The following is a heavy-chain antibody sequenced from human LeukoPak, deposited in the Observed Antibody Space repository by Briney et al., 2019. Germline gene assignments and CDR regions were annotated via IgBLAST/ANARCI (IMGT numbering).Heavy chain of an antibody. Sequence: SETLSLTCAVYGGSYSGYYWNWIRQSPGKGLEWIGEVLHDGSTNYNPSLKSRVTIAVDTSQNQFSLKLSAVTAADTAVYYCARGKYYFDSSGYDYWGQGSQVAVSS. CDR2: VLHDGST. D-gene: IGHD3-22*01. CDR3: ARGKYYFDSSGYDY. J-gene: IGHJ4*02. V-gene: IGHV4-34*12. CDR1: GGSYSGYY.